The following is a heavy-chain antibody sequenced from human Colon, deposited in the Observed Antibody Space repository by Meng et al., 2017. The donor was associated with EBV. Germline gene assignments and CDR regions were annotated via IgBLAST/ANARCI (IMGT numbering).Heavy chain of an antibody. J-gene: IGHJ4*02. D-gene: IGHD1-26*01. CDR1: VYTFSDYQ. CDR2: INSNRGAT. V-gene: IGHV1-2*02. Sequence: QVDVVEWGAEVKKPGVSVKVSCKTSVYTFSDYQITWVPQDPGQGLEWMGWINSNRGATDYAQKFQGRFTITRDTSITTVYMELSSLRSDDTDVYYCARDPSGSRVPFDYWGQGSLVTVSS. CDR3: ARDPSGSRVPFDY.